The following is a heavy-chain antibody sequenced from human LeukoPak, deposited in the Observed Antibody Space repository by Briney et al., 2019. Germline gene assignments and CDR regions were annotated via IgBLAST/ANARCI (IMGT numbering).Heavy chain of an antibody. Sequence: KASETLSLTCDVNGGSLSGSYWSWIRQSPEKGLEWIGEINQSGNSNYNPSLKSRVTILVDTSKNQSSLKLSSVTAADTAVYYCARQKPSTFRQYGRGRPLDSWGQGTLVTVSS. CDR2: INQSGNS. CDR1: GGSLSGSY. CDR3: ARQKPSTFRQYGRGRPLDS. J-gene: IGHJ4*02. V-gene: IGHV4-34*01. D-gene: IGHD4-11*01.